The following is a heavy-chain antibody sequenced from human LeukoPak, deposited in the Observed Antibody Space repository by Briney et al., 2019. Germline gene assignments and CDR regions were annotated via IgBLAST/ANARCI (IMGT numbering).Heavy chain of an antibody. CDR1: GYSFTSYW. J-gene: IGHJ4*02. CDR2: IDPSDSYT. CDR3: ARRVGGYYYYFDY. V-gene: IGHV5-10-1*01. D-gene: IGHD2/OR15-2a*01. Sequence: GESLKISGKGSGYSFTSYWISWVRQMPGKGLEWMGRIDPSDSYTNYSPSFQGHVTISADKSISTAYLQWSSLKASDTAMYYCARRVGGYYYYFDYWGQGTLVTVSS.